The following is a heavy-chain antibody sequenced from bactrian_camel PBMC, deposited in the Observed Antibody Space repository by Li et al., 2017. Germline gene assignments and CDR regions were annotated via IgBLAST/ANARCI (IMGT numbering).Heavy chain of an antibody. CDR1: GFTFNTAD. CDR2: INSSGGST. D-gene: IGHD2*01. CDR3: AKERDRVVDSTYAYND. V-gene: IGHV3S40*01. J-gene: IGHJ4*01. Sequence: VQLVESGGGLVQPGGSLRLSCAASGFTFNTADMSWVRQAPGKGLEWVSAINSSGGSTYYADSVKGRFTISRDNAKNTVYLQLNSLKTDDMAMYYCAKERDRVVDSTYAYNDWGQGTQVTVS.